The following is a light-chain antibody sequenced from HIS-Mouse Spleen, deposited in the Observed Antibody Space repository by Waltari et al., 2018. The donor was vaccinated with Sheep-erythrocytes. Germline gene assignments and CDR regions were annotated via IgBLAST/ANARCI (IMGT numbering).Light chain of an antibody. J-gene: IGLJ2*01. CDR3: QAWDSSTVV. Sequence: SYELTQPPSVSVSPGQTASITCQGDQLGDNYACWYHQKPGQSPVLVIYQDSKRPSGIPERFSGSNSGNTATLTISGTQAMDEADYYCQAWDSSTVVFGGGTKLTVL. V-gene: IGLV3-1*01. CDR1: QLGDNY. CDR2: QDS.